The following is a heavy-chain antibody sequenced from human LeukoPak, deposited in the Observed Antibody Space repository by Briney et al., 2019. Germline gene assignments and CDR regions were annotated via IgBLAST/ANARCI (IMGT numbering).Heavy chain of an antibody. Sequence: PGGSLRLSCAASGFTFDDYAMHWIRQAPGMGLEWVSGISWNSGSIGYADSVRGRFTISRDNAGNSLYLQMNSLRGEDTALYYCAKDIGDRLREPDYWGQGTLVTVSS. CDR3: AKDIGDRLREPDY. D-gene: IGHD4-17*01. V-gene: IGHV3-9*01. J-gene: IGHJ4*02. CDR1: GFTFDDYA. CDR2: ISWNSGSI.